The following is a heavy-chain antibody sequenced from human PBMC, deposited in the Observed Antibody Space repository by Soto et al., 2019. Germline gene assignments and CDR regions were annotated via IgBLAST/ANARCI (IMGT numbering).Heavy chain of an antibody. CDR1: GYTFTSYG. CDR2: ISAYNGNA. D-gene: IGHD6-13*01. J-gene: IGHJ3*02. Sequence: ASVKVSCKASGYTFTSYGISWVRQAPGQGLEWMGWISAYNGNANYAQKLQGRVTMTTDTSTSTAYMELRSLRSDDTAVYYCARDIAAAGMDAFDIWGQGTMVTVSS. V-gene: IGHV1-18*04. CDR3: ARDIAAAGMDAFDI.